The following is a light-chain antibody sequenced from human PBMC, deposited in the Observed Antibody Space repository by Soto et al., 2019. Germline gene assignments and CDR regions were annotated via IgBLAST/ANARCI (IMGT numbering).Light chain of an antibody. CDR2: DAS. CDR1: QGIGDT. J-gene: IGKJ5*01. V-gene: IGKV3-20*01. CDR3: QQYGSSPIT. Sequence: VVLTPSPATLSVSPGEGLTLSCRASQGIGDTLVWYQQKPGQAPRLLIYDASSRASGISDRFSGSGSGTDFTLTISRLEPEDFGVYYCQQYGSSPITFGQGTRLEIK.